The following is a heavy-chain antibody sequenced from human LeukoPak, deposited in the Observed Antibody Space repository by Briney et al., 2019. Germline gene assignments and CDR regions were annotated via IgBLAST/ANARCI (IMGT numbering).Heavy chain of an antibody. Sequence: GGSLRLSCAASGFTFSRNDMNWVRQASGEGLEWVSSITGNGNYIYYADSVKGRFTISRDNGEHSMFLELTVLRAEDTAVYFCARGVYGDYPLEGSYYFDFWGQGTLVTVSS. D-gene: IGHD4-17*01. CDR2: ITGNGNYI. J-gene: IGHJ4*02. V-gene: IGHV3-21*01. CDR1: GFTFSRND. CDR3: ARGVYGDYPLEGSYYFDF.